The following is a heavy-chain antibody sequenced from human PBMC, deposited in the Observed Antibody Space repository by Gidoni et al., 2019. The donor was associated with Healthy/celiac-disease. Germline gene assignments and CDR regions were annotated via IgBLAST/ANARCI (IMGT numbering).Heavy chain of an antibody. D-gene: IGHD4-17*01. CDR1: GFTFSSSG. J-gene: IGHJ4*02. CDR3: AKDLDRPLYYGDSGTGLFDY. V-gene: IGHV3-30*18. Sequence: QVQLVESGGGVVQPGRSLRLSCAASGFTFSSSGMHWVRQAPGKGLEWVAVISYDGSNKYYADSVKGRFTISRDNSKNTLYLQMNSLRAEDTAVYYCAKDLDRPLYYGDSGTGLFDYWGQGTLVTVSS. CDR2: ISYDGSNK.